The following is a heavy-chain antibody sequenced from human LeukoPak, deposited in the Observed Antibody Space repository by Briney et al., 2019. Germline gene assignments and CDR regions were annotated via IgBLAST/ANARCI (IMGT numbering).Heavy chain of an antibody. J-gene: IGHJ4*02. CDR3: ARGDSSSPCYIDY. CDR2: IYYNGIS. CDR1: GGSISGYY. Sequence: SETLSLTCTVSGGSISGYYWSWIRQPPGKGLEWIAYIYYNGISNYNPSLKSRVIISVDSSKNQFSLKLSSVTAADTAVYYCARGDSSSPCYIDYWGQGILVTVSS. V-gene: IGHV4-59*01. D-gene: IGHD6-6*01.